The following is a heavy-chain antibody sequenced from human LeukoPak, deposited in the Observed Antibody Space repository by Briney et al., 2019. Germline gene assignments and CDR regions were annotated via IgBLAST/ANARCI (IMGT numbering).Heavy chain of an antibody. Sequence: PGGSLRLSCAASGFTFTIYTMNWVRQSPGKGVEWVSSISSSSSNLYYADSVKGRFTICRDNAKNPLYLQMNSLRAEDTAVYYCARVAGYCDSTSNCYSDYWGQGTLVTVSS. CDR2: ISSSSSNL. CDR3: ARVAGYCDSTSNCYSDY. CDR1: GFTFTIYT. V-gene: IGHV3-21*01. J-gene: IGHJ4*02. D-gene: IGHD2-2*01.